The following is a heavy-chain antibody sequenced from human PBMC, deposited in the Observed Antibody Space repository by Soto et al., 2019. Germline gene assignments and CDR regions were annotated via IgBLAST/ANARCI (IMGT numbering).Heavy chain of an antibody. J-gene: IGHJ4*02. CDR2: ISYDGNYE. CDR1: GFSFSTYT. V-gene: IGHV3-30-3*01. Sequence: QVQLVESGGGVVQPGGSLRLSCAASGFSFSTYTLHCVRQAPGKGLEWVAVISYDGNYEYYADSVKGRFTISRDNSKKTMFLQTNSLRADDTAIYSCVRTSVAATWGYRFDYWGQGALVSVSS. CDR3: VRTSVAATWGYRFDY. D-gene: IGHD6-19*01.